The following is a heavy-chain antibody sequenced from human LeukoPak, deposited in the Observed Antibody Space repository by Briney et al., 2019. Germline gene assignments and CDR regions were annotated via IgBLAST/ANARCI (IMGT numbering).Heavy chain of an antibody. CDR3: AKGGPTGSNYFDF. Sequence: GGSLRLSCAASGFTFSSYAMSWVRQAPGKGLEWVSTISVSVGGTYYADSVKGRFTVSRDNSKTTLYLQMNSLRADDTAVYYCAKGGPTGSNYFDFWGQGTLVTVSS. CDR2: ISVSVGGT. CDR1: GFTFSSYA. J-gene: IGHJ4*02. V-gene: IGHV3-23*01. D-gene: IGHD1-26*01.